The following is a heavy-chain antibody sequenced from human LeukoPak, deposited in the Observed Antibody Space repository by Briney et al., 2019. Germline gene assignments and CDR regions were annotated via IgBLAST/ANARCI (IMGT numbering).Heavy chain of an antibody. V-gene: IGHV1-69*05. Sequence: GASVKVSCKASGGTFSSYAISWVRQAPGQGLEWMGGIIPIFGTANYAQKFQGRVTITTDESTSTAYMELSSLRSEDTAVYYCAGRLPPWGDAFDIWGQGTMVTVSS. D-gene: IGHD3-16*01. CDR1: GGTFSSYA. J-gene: IGHJ3*02. CDR2: IIPIFGTA. CDR3: AGRLPPWGDAFDI.